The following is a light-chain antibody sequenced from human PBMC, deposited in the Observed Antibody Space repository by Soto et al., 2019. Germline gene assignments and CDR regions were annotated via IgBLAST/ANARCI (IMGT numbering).Light chain of an antibody. Sequence: EIVLTQSPGTLSLSPGERATLSCRASQSVSSIYLGWYQQKPGQAPRLLIYGASSRATGIPDRFSGSGSGTDFTLTISRLEPEDFAVYYCQQYGNSPITFGQGTRLEI. J-gene: IGKJ5*01. CDR2: GAS. CDR1: QSVSSIY. V-gene: IGKV3-20*01. CDR3: QQYGNSPIT.